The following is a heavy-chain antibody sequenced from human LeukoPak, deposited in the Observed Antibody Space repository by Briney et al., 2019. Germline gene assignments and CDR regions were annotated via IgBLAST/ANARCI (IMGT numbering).Heavy chain of an antibody. V-gene: IGHV4-30-2*01. D-gene: IGHD3-16*01. CDR1: GGSISSGGYS. Sequence: SETLSLTCAVSGGSISSGGYSWSWIRQPPGKGLEWIGYIYHSGSTYYNPSLKSRVTISVDRSKNQFSLKLSSVTAADTAVYYCAREGESIRGYYFDYWGQGTLVTVSS. CDR2: IYHSGST. J-gene: IGHJ4*02. CDR3: AREGESIRGYYFDY.